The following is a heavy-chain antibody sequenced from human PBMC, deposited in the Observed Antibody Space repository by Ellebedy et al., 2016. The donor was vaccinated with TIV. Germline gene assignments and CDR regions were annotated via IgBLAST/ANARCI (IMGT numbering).Heavy chain of an antibody. CDR1: GYTFISYY. D-gene: IGHD1-26*01. Sequence: AASVKVSCKASGYTFISYYMHWVRQAPGQGLEWMGIINPSGGSTSYAQKLQGRVTMTRDTSTSTVYMGLSSLRSEDTAVYYCARDAIVGAASLFDYWGQGTLVTVSS. V-gene: IGHV1-46*04. J-gene: IGHJ4*02. CDR3: ARDAIVGAASLFDY. CDR2: INPSGGST.